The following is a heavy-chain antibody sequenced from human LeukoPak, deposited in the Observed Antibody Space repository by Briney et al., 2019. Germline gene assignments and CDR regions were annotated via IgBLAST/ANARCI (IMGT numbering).Heavy chain of an antibody. CDR3: ARDGTPVYYYDSSGYYREYYFDY. D-gene: IGHD3-22*01. J-gene: IGHJ4*02. CDR1: GFTFSSYA. Sequence: GGSLRLSCAASGFTFSSYAMHWVRQAPGKGLEWVAVISYDGSNKYYADSVKGRFTISRDNSKNTLYLQMNSLGAEDTAVYYCARDGTPVYYYDSSGYYREYYFDYWGQGTLVTVSS. CDR2: ISYDGSNK. V-gene: IGHV3-30-3*01.